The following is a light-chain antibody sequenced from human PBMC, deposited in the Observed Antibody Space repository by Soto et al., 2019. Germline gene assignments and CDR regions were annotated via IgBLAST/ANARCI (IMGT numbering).Light chain of an antibody. Sequence: QTVVTQPASVSGSPGQSITISCTGTSSDVGGSNFVSWYQQHPGKPPQLLIYDVNHRPSGVSNRFSGSKSGNSASLTISGLQAEDEADYFCSSFTSSSTTVFGTGTKVTVL. J-gene: IGLJ1*01. CDR1: SSDVGGSNF. CDR2: DVN. CDR3: SSFTSSSTTV. V-gene: IGLV2-14*03.